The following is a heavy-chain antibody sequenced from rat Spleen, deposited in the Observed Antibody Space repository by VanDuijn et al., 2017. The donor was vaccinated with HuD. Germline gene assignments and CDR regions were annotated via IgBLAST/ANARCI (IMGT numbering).Heavy chain of an antibody. CDR3: TRGYVMDA. V-gene: IGHV5-19*01. J-gene: IGHJ4*01. CDR1: GFTFNNYG. CDR2: ISPTGGST. Sequence: EVQLVESDGGLVQPGRSLKLSCAASGFTFNNYGMHWIRQAPTKGLEWVTSISPTGGSTFYRDSVKGRFTISRDNAKNTQYLQMDSLRSEDTATYYCTRGYVMDAWGQGASVTVSS.